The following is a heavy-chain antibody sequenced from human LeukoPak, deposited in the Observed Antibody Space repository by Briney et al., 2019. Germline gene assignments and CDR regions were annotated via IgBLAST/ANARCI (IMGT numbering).Heavy chain of an antibody. CDR3: AKAEHCSSTSCFGFDI. V-gene: IGHV3-23*01. Sequence: PGGSLRLSCAASGFTFSSYAMSWVRQAPGKGLEWVSPIGRSGGTTSYADSVKGRFTISRDNSKNTLYLQMNSLRGEDTAVYYCAKAEHCSSTSCFGFDIWGQGTMVTVSS. CDR1: GFTFSSYA. J-gene: IGHJ3*02. CDR2: IGRSGGTT. D-gene: IGHD2-2*01.